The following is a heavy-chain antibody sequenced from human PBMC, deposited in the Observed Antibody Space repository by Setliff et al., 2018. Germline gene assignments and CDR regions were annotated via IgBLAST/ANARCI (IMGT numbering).Heavy chain of an antibody. CDR3: ASEKMATNYYYYYMDV. J-gene: IGHJ6*03. CDR1: GFTFSSYW. Sequence: GGSLRLSCAASGFTFSSYWMSWVRQAPGKGLEWVANIKQDGSEKYYVDSVKGRFTISRDNAKNSLYLQMNSLRAEDTAVYYCASEKMATNYYYYYMDVWGKGTTVTVSS. D-gene: IGHD5-12*01. V-gene: IGHV3-7*01. CDR2: IKQDGSEK.